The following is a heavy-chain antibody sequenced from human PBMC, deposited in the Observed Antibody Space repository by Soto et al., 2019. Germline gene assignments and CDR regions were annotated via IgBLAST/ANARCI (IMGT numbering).Heavy chain of an antibody. CDR3: TRHEVDYDFWSGSSAYYYYGMDV. CDR1: GLTFRNYA. CDR2: ITGSGGNT. J-gene: IGHJ6*02. V-gene: IGHV3-23*01. D-gene: IGHD3-3*01. Sequence: GGSLRLSCAASGLTFRNYAMSWVRQAPGKGLEWISTITGSGGNTYYADSVKGRLTISRDNSKNTLYLQMNSLKSEDTAVYYCTRHEVDYDFWSGSSAYYYYGMDVWGQGTTVTVSS.